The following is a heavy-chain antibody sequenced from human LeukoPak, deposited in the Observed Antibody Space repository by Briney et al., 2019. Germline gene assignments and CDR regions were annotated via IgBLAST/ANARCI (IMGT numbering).Heavy chain of an antibody. CDR2: IRPSGDNT. V-gene: IGHV3-23*01. CDR1: GFTFSSYD. Sequence: PGGSLRLSCAASGFTFSSYDMTWVRQAPGRGLEWVSSIRPSGDNTYYADSVKGRFTISRDNSKNTLYLQMNSLRAEDTAVYYCARGHSSGWDYWGQGTLVTVSS. J-gene: IGHJ4*02. D-gene: IGHD6-19*01. CDR3: ARGHSSGWDY.